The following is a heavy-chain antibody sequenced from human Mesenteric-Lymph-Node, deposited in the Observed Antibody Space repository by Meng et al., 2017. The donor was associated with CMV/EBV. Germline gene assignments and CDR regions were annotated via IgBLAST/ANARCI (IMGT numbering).Heavy chain of an antibody. J-gene: IGHJ4*02. CDR3: AQAGEGAIFGVIAY. D-gene: IGHD3-3*01. CDR1: GFSFSNYG. V-gene: IGHV3-30*02. Sequence: GGSLRLSCEASGFSFSNYGMHWVRQAPGKGLEWVAFVQYEGRSKYYPDSMKARFTVSRDNSKNTLYLQMNSLRAEDTAVYYCAQAGEGAIFGVIAYWGQGTLVTVSS. CDR2: VQYEGRSK.